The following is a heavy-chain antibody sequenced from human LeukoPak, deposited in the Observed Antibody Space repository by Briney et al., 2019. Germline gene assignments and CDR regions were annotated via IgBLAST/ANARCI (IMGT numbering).Heavy chain of an antibody. CDR2: INHSGST. J-gene: IGHJ6*02. CDR1: GGSFSGYY. D-gene: IGHD2-2*01. Sequence: SETLSLTCAVYGGSFSGYYWSWIRQPPGKGLEWIGEINHSGSTNYNPSLKSRVTISVDTSKNQFSLKLSSVTAADTAVYYCARLVPAYYYYGMDVWGQRTTVTVSS. CDR3: ARLVPAYYYYGMDV. V-gene: IGHV4-34*01.